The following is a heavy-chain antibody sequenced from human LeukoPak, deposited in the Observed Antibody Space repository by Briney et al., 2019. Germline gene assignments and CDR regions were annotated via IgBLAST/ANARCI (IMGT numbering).Heavy chain of an antibody. CDR3: AELGITMIGGV. CDR1: GFTLSIFE. D-gene: IGHD3-10*02. V-gene: IGHV3-48*03. Sequence: GGPLRLSCAASGFTLSIFEMIGVRQAPGKGLVGVSYISSSGSTIYHADSVKGRFTIYRDHHKHSLYPQMNTLRPEHSDVYDXAELGITMIGGVWGKGTTVTISS. J-gene: IGHJ6*04. CDR2: ISSSGSTI.